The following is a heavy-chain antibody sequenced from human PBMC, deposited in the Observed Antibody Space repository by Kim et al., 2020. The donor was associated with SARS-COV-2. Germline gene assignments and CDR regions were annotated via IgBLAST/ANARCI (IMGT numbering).Heavy chain of an antibody. V-gene: IGHV3-20*01. D-gene: IGHD2-21*01. Sequence: VKGGFTISRDNTKNSVYLQMNGLKAEDTALYHCARHRERHCGSSGPFDYWGQGTMVTVSS. CDR3: ARHRERHCGSSGPFDY. J-gene: IGHJ4*02.